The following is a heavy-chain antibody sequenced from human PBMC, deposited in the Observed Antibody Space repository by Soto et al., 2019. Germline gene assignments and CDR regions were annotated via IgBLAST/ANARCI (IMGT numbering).Heavy chain of an antibody. CDR3: ATARGDIVVVVAARGFDY. Sequence: GGSLRLSCAASGFTFSTDAMSWVRQAPGKGLEWVSVISGSGGSTYYADSVKGRFTISRDNSKNTLYLQMNSLRAEDTAVYYCATARGDIVVVVAARGFDYWGQGTLVTVSS. CDR1: GFTFSTDA. J-gene: IGHJ4*02. V-gene: IGHV3-23*01. CDR2: ISGSGGST. D-gene: IGHD2-15*01.